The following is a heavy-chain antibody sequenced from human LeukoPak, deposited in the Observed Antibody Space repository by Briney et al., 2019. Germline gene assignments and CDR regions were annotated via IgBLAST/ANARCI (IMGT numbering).Heavy chain of an antibody. CDR3: ARLVVVAAGWFDP. Sequence: PSETLSLTCAVYGGSFSGYYWSWIRQPPGKGLEWIGEINHSGSTNYNPSLKSRVTISVDTSKNQFSLKLSSVTAADTAAYYCARLVVVAAGWFDPWGQGTLVTVSS. CDR2: INHSGST. V-gene: IGHV4-34*01. J-gene: IGHJ5*02. D-gene: IGHD2-15*01. CDR1: GGSFSGYY.